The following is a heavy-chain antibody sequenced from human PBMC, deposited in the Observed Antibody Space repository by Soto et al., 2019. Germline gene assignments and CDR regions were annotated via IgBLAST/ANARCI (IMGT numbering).Heavy chain of an antibody. CDR2: IIPIFGTA. CDR3: ARFPSGDYPNYFDY. V-gene: IGHV1-69*13. CDR1: GGTFSSYA. Sequence: SVKVSCKASGGTFSSYAISWVRQAPGQGLEWMGGIIPIFGTANYAQKFQGRVTITADESTSTAYMELSSLRSEDTAVYYCARFPSGDYPNYFDYWGQGTLVTVSS. J-gene: IGHJ4*02. D-gene: IGHD4-17*01.